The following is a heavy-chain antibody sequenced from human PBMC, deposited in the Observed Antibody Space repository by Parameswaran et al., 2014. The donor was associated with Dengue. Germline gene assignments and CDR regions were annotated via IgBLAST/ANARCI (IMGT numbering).Heavy chain of an antibody. D-gene: IGHD3-3*01. CDR2: INHSGST. CDR3: ARDSYYDFWSGYYRSLSYYYGMDV. J-gene: IGHJ6*02. V-gene: IGHV4-34*01. Sequence: RWIRQPPGKGLEWIGEINHSGSTNYNPSLKSRVTISVDTSKNQFSLKLSSVTAADTAVYYCARDSYYDFWSGYYRSLSYYYGMDVWGQGTTVTVSS.